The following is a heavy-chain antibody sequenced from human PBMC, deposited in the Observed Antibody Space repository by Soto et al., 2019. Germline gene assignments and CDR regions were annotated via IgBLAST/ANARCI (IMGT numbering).Heavy chain of an antibody. Sequence: GGSLRLSCAASGFTFSSYSMNWVRQAPGKGLEWVSYISSSSSTIYYADSVKGRFTISRDNAKNSLYLQMNRLRAEDTAVYYYARVIAPGWATVTTEYYFDYWGQGTLVTVSS. CDR1: GFTFSSYS. CDR3: ARVIAPGWATVTTEYYFDY. D-gene: IGHD4-17*01. V-gene: IGHV3-48*01. CDR2: ISSSSSTI. J-gene: IGHJ4*02.